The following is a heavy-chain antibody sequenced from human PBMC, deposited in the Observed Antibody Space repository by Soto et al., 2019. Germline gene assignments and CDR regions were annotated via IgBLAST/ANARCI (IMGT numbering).Heavy chain of an antibody. CDR1: GFPFSAFD. CDR3: ARGRSNDCTSTPPPRFDS. D-gene: IGHD2-21*02. J-gene: IGHJ5*01. Sequence: DVQLEASGGGLIQPGGSLTLSCITSGFPFSAFDMHWVRQAAGKGLEWVSGIGTLRDTHYRDSVRGRFTISRDSAKSSYYLQMNSLTAGETGLYFCARGRSNDCTSTPPPRFDSLGRGTLVTVSP. V-gene: IGHV3-13*01. CDR2: IGTLRDT.